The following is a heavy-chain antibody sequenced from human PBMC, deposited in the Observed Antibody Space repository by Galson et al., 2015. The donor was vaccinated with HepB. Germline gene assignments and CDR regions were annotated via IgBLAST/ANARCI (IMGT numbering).Heavy chain of an antibody. Sequence: PALVKPTQTLTLTCTFSGFSLSTSGMCVSWIRQPPGKALEWLARIDWDDDKYYSTSLKTRLTISKDTSKNQVVLTMTNMDPVDTATYYCARSTTTVTTFSPNDYWGQGTLVTVSS. D-gene: IGHD4-11*01. CDR2: IDWDDDK. CDR1: GFSLSTSGMC. V-gene: IGHV2-70*11. CDR3: ARSTTTVTTFSPNDY. J-gene: IGHJ4*02.